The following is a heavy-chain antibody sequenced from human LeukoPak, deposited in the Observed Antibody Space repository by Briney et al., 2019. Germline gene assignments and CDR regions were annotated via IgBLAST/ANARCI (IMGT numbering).Heavy chain of an antibody. Sequence: GGSLRLSCAASGFTVSSNYMNWVRQAPGKGLEWVSSISSSSSYIYYADSVKGRFTISRDNAKNSLYLQMNSLRAEDTAVYYCARKLRYFDWLSDYRYYFDYWGQGTLVTVSS. CDR3: ARKLRYFDWLSDYRYYFDY. V-gene: IGHV3-21*01. CDR2: ISSSSSYI. J-gene: IGHJ4*02. D-gene: IGHD3-9*01. CDR1: GFTVSSNY.